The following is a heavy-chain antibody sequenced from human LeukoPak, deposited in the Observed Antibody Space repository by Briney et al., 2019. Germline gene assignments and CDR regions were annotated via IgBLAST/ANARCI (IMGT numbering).Heavy chain of an antibody. CDR2: IYYSGST. Sequence: PSETQSLPCTVWVGAISRFYWRWMREPPGKGLEWVGYIYYSGSTNYNPSLKSRVTISVATSKNQFPLKLSSVTAADTAVYYCARGEGAGYSYGLDYWGQGTLVTVSS. D-gene: IGHD5-18*01. V-gene: IGHV4-59*13. J-gene: IGHJ4*02. CDR3: ARGEGAGYSYGLDY. CDR1: VGAISRFY.